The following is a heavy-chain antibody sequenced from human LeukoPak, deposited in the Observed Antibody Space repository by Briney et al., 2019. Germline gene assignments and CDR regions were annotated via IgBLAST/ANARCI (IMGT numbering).Heavy chain of an antibody. D-gene: IGHD5-18*01. Sequence: AASVKVSCKASGGTFSSYAISWVRQAPGQGLEWMGWINPNSGGTNYAQKFQGRVTMTRDTSISTAYMELSRLRSDDTAVYYCARDRATAMRNYYYYYMDVWGKGTTVTVSS. CDR1: GGTFSSYA. V-gene: IGHV1-2*02. CDR3: ARDRATAMRNYYYYYMDV. CDR2: INPNSGGT. J-gene: IGHJ6*03.